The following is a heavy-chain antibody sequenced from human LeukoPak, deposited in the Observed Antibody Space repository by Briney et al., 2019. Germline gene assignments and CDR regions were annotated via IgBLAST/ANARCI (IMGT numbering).Heavy chain of an antibody. D-gene: IGHD3-10*01. Sequence: PSETLSLTCTVSDTSINTYYWSWIRQPAGKGLEWIGHIYATGTTNYNPSLNSRVTMSIDTPKNQFSLNLRSVTAADTAVYYCAKVAKYYYGPETYFFFEHWGQGTLVTVSS. CDR1: DTSINTYY. J-gene: IGHJ4*02. CDR3: AKVAKYYYGPETYFFFEH. V-gene: IGHV4-4*07. CDR2: IYATGTT.